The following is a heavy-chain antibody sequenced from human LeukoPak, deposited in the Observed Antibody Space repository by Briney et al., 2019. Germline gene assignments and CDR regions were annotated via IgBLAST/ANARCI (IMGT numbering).Heavy chain of an antibody. CDR3: ARRFSGWSSHWFDP. Sequence: PGGSLRLSCEASTFTFSTFDMNWVRQAPGKGLEWVSYISSSGSTMYYADSVKGRFTISRDNTKRSLYLQMYSLRAEDTAIYYCARRFSGWSSHWFDPWGQGTLVTVSS. J-gene: IGHJ5*02. V-gene: IGHV3-48*03. CDR1: TFTFSTFD. D-gene: IGHD6-19*01. CDR2: ISSSGSTM.